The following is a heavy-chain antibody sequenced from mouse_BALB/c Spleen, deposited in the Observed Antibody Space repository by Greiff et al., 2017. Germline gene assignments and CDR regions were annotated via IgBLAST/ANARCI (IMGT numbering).Heavy chain of an antibody. Sequence: EVKLVESGGDLVKPGGSLKLSCAASGFTFSSYGMSWVRQTPDKRLEWVATISSGGSYTYYPDSVKGRFTISRDNAKNTLYLQMSSLKSEDTAMYYCARQGYYGSPFDYWGQGTTLTVSS. CDR2: ISSGGSYT. D-gene: IGHD1-1*01. CDR1: GFTFSSYG. J-gene: IGHJ2*01. CDR3: ARQGYYGSPFDY. V-gene: IGHV5-6*01.